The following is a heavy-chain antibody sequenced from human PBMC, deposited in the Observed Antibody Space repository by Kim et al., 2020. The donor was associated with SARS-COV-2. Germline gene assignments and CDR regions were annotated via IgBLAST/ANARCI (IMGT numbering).Heavy chain of an antibody. D-gene: IGHD3-22*01. CDR3: AKSPYYYDTSGLNYYYYMDV. CDR1: GGSISSYY. CDR2: IYYSGST. J-gene: IGHJ6*03. V-gene: IGHV4-59*08. Sequence: SETLSLTCTVSGGSISSYYWSWIRQPPGKGLEWIGYIYYSGSTNYNPSLKSRVTISVDTSKNQFSLKVSSVTAADTAVYYCAKSPYYYDTSGLNYYYYMDVWGKGTTVTVSS.